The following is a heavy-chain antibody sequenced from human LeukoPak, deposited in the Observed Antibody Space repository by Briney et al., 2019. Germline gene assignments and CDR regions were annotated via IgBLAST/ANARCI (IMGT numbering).Heavy chain of an antibody. CDR2: IKEDGSQK. CDR3: ATHYYGSPFY. J-gene: IGHJ4*02. Sequence: GGSLRLSCVVSGFRISLYWMNWVRQAPGKGLEWLASIKEDGSQKFYVDSVRGRFTISRDNAKNTLYLQMNSLRAEDTAMYYCATHYYGSPFYWGQGTLVTVSS. V-gene: IGHV3-7*02. D-gene: IGHD3-10*01. CDR1: GFRISLYW.